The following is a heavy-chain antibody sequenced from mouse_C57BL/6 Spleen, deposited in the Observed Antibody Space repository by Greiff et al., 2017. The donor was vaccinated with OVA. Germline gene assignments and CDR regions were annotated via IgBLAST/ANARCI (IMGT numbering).Heavy chain of an antibody. D-gene: IGHD1-1*01. V-gene: IGHV1-69*01. J-gene: IGHJ1*03. Sequence: VQLQQPGAELVMPGASVKLSCKASGYTFTSYWMHWVKQRPGQGLEWIGEIDPSDSYTNYNQKFKGKSTLTVDKSSSTAYMQLSSLTSEDSAVYYCARSPHYGSSYGWYFDVWGTGTTVTVSS. CDR3: ARSPHYGSSYGWYFDV. CDR2: IDPSDSYT. CDR1: GYTFTSYW.